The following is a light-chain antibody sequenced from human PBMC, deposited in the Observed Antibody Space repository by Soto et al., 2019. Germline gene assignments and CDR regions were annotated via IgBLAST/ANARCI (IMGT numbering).Light chain of an antibody. CDR1: QSFRGL. Sequence: EFVVTQSPGTLSLAPGERATLSCRASQSFRGLLAWYQQKPGQAPRLLIYDAYNRATGIPPRFSGSGSGTDFTLTISSLEPEDSAVYYCQQRHMWPITFGQGTRLEIK. CDR3: QQRHMWPIT. V-gene: IGKV3-11*01. CDR2: DAY. J-gene: IGKJ5*01.